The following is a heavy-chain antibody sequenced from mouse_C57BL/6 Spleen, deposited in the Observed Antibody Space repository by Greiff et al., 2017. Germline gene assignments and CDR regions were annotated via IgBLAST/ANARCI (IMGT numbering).Heavy chain of an antibody. CDR3: AKKKSPYGYDDAMDY. CDR2: IWSGGST. V-gene: IGHV2-4*01. CDR1: GFSLTSYG. D-gene: IGHD2-2*01. J-gene: IGHJ4*01. Sequence: QVQLKQSGPGLVQPSQSLSITCTVSGFSLTSYGVHWVRQPPGKGLEWLGVIWSGGSTDYNAAFISRLSISKDNSKSQVFFKMNSLQADDTAIYYCAKKKSPYGYDDAMDYWGQGTSVTVSS.